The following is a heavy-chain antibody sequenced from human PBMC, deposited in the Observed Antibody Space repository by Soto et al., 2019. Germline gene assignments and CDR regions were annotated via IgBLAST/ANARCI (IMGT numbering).Heavy chain of an antibody. V-gene: IGHV3-33*01. Sequence: QVQLVESGGGVVQPGRSLRLSCAASKFSFNIYDMYWVRQAPGKGLEWVALIWFDGSKKYYADSVKGRFTISRDSYKNTVFLEMNSLRAEDTAVYYCARSRQEPRHYYYSGMDVWGQGTTVTVSS. J-gene: IGHJ6*02. CDR3: ARSRQEPRHYYYSGMDV. CDR1: KFSFNIYD. D-gene: IGHD1-1*01. CDR2: IWFDGSKK.